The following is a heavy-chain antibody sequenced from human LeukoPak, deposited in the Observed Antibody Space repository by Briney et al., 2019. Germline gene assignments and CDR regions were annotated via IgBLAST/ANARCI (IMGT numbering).Heavy chain of an antibody. J-gene: IGHJ4*02. CDR3: AGVGQLGVVWSYFDD. Sequence: SETLSLTCTVSGDSVSSSSYYWAWIRQPPGKGLEWVGSLSYSGRTFYNPSLKSRVTISLDTPKNQFSLKLTSVTAADTALYYCAGVGQLGVVWSYFDDWGQGTLVFVSS. CDR2: LSYSGRT. D-gene: IGHD2-8*02. CDR1: GDSVSSSSYY. V-gene: IGHV4-39*07.